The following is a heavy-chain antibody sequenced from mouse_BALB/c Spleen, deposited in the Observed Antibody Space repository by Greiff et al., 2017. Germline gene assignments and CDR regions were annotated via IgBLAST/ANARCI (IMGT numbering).Heavy chain of an antibody. CDR3: TRYDYDWMDY. CDR1: GYTFTDYA. CDR2: ISTYYGDA. V-gene: IGHV1S137*01. D-gene: IGHD2-4*01. Sequence: QVQLQQSGAELVRPGVSVKISCKGSGYTFTDYAMHWVKQSHAKSLEWIGVISTYYGDASYNQKFKGKATMTVDKSSSTAYMELARLTSEDTAVYYCTRYDYDWMDYWGQGTSVTVSS. J-gene: IGHJ4*01.